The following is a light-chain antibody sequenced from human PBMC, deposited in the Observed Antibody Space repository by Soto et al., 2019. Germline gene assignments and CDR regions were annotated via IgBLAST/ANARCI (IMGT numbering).Light chain of an antibody. Sequence: QSVLTQEPSASGTPGQRITISCSGSSSNIGSNTVSWYQQVPGTAPKLLIYSNDQRPSGVPDRFSGSKSGTSASLAIGGLQSEDEADYYCAAWDGSLNGWVFGGGTKVTVL. CDR2: SND. CDR3: AAWDGSLNGWV. J-gene: IGLJ2*01. CDR1: SSNIGSNT. V-gene: IGLV1-44*01.